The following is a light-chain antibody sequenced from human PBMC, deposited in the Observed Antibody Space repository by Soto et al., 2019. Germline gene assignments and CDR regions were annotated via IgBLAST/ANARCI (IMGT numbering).Light chain of an antibody. CDR1: QSVSTN. CDR2: FAS. J-gene: IGKJ5*01. CDR3: QQYSNWPPIT. V-gene: IGKV3-15*01. Sequence: VMTQSPATLSVSPVERAALSCRASQSVSTNLAWYQQKPGQPPRLLIYFASTRATAVPARFTAGGSGTEFTLTISSLQSEDFAVYYCQQYSNWPPITFGQGTRLEIK.